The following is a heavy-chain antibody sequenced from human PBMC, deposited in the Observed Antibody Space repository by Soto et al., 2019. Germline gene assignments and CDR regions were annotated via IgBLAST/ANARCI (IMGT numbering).Heavy chain of an antibody. Sequence: ASVKVSCKASGYTFIGHYIHWVRQAPGQGLEWMGWINPNSGGTNYAQKFQGRVTMTRDTSISIAYMELSRLRSDDTAVYYCARDSYYDIWTGYSRNAFDIWGQGTMVTVSS. CDR1: GYTFIGHY. V-gene: IGHV1-2*02. D-gene: IGHD3-9*01. CDR3: ARDSYYDIWTGYSRNAFDI. CDR2: INPNSGGT. J-gene: IGHJ3*02.